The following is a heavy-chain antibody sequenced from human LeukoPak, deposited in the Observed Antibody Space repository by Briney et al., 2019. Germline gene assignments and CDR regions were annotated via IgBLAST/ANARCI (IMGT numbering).Heavy chain of an antibody. J-gene: IGHJ4*02. D-gene: IGHD3-10*01. CDR2: INHSGST. Sequence: PGGSLRLSCAASGFTVTTNYMTWIRQPPGKGLEWLGGINHSGSTNYNPSLESRVTISGDTSKNQFSLKLSSVTAADTAVYYCARGQKPLEGYYASGSYYNRLNYFDYWGQGTLVTVSS. V-gene: IGHV4-34*01. CDR3: ARGQKPLEGYYASGSYYNRLNYFDY. CDR1: GFTVTTNY.